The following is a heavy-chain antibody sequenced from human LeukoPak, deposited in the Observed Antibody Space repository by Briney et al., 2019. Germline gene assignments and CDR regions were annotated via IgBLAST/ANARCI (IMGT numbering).Heavy chain of an antibody. V-gene: IGHV4-34*01. J-gene: IGHJ4*02. D-gene: IGHD2-15*01. CDR1: GGSFSGYY. Sequence: SETLSLTCAVYGGSFSGYYWSWIRQPPGKGLEWIGGINHSGSTNYNPSLKSQVTISVDTSKNPFSLKLSSVTAADTAVYYCARGSCSGGSCYLGYWGQGTLVTVSS. CDR2: INHSGST. CDR3: ARGSCSGGSCYLGY.